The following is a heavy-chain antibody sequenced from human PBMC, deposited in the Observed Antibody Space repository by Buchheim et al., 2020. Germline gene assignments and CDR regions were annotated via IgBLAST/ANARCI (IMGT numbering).Heavy chain of an antibody. J-gene: IGHJ4*02. CDR1: GFTFSSYG. CDR3: AKGTGNYCDYVTLGY. D-gene: IGHD4-17*01. Sequence: QVQLVESGGGVVQPGRSLRLSCAASGFTFSSYGMHWVRQAPGKGLEWVAVISYDGSNKYYADSVKGRFTISRDNSKNTLYLQMNSLRAEDTAVYYCAKGTGNYCDYVTLGYWGQGTL. V-gene: IGHV3-30*18. CDR2: ISYDGSNK.